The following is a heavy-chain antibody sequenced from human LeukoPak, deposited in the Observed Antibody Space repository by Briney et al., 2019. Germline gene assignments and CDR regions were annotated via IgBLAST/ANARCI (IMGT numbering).Heavy chain of an antibody. J-gene: IGHJ4*02. CDR3: ARGDYYGSGTYYKKTVDY. CDR2: ISAYNGNT. V-gene: IGHV1-18*01. Sequence: ASVKVFCRASGYTFTSYGINWVRQAPGQGLEGMGWISAYNGNTNYAQKLQGRVTMTTDTSTSTAYMELRSLRSDDTAVYYCARGDYYGSGTYYKKTVDYWGQGNLVTVSS. D-gene: IGHD3-10*01. CDR1: GYTFTSYG.